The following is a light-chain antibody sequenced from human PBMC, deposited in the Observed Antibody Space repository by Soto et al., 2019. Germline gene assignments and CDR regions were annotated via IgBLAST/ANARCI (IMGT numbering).Light chain of an antibody. CDR2: AAS. CDR1: QGIGSQ. V-gene: IGKV1-12*01. Sequence: DIQMTQSPSSVSASVGDRVSITCRASQGIGSQLVWYQQKPGKAPKLLIHAASTLQRGVPSRFSGSGSGTDFTLTISSLQSEDFANYYCQQANAFPRTFGQGTKVEIE. CDR3: QQANAFPRT. J-gene: IGKJ1*01.